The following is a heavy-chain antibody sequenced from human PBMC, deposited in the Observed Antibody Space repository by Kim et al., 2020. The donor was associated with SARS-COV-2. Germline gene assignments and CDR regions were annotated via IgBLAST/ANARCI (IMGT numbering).Heavy chain of an antibody. J-gene: IGHJ5*02. CDR3: SSAWFGELFPGCFDP. Sequence: SETLSLTCSASGYSITTVSYYWGWIRQSPGKGLEWIGSIYHTGSTYYNPSLKSRVTLSVDTSKNQFSLHMNSVTAADTAVYYCSSAWFGELFPGCFDPWG. D-gene: IGHD3-10*01. V-gene: IGHV4-39*01. CDR1: GYSITTVSYY. CDR2: IYHTGST.